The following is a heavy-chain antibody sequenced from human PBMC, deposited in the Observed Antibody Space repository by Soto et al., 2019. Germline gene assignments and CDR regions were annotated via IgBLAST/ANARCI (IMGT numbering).Heavy chain of an antibody. J-gene: IGHJ6*02. CDR1: GGSISSGDYY. V-gene: IGHV4-30-4*01. CDR3: ARRNPLGVRGVITPPGYSYYRMDV. Sequence: PSETLSLTCTVSGGSISSGDYYWSWIRQPPGKGLEWIGYIYYSGSTYYNPSLKSRVTISVDTSKNQFSLKLSSVTAADTAVYYCARRNPLGVRGVITPPGYSYYRMDVWGQGTTVTVSS. D-gene: IGHD3-10*01. CDR2: IYYSGST.